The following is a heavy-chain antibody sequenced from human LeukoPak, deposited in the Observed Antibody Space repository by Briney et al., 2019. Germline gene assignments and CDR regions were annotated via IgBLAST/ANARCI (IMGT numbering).Heavy chain of an antibody. CDR3: ARDVASRTADY. CDR1: GFTFSTYW. Sequence: GGFLRLSCAASGFTFSTYWMSWVRQAPGKGLEWVGNIKEDGSEKYYVDSVKGLFTISRDNAKNSLYLQMNNLRTEDTAVYYCARDVASRTADYWGQGTLVTVSS. J-gene: IGHJ4*02. CDR2: IKEDGSEK. V-gene: IGHV3-7*01. D-gene: IGHD6-6*01.